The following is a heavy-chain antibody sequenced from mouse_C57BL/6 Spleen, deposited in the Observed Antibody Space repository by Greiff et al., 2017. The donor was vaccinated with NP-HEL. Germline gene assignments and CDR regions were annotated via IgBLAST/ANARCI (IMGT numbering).Heavy chain of an antibody. D-gene: IGHD1-1*01. CDR3: ARQGIYYYGSSYERSYFDY. J-gene: IGHJ2*01. CDR2: ISSGGSYT. CDR1: GFTFSSYG. Sequence: DVMLVESGGDLVKPGGSLKLSCAASGFTFSSYGMSWVRQTPDKRLEWVATISSGGSYTYYPDSVKGRFTISRDNAKNTLYLQMSSLKSEDTAMYYCARQGIYYYGSSYERSYFDYWGQGTTLTVSS. V-gene: IGHV5-6*02.